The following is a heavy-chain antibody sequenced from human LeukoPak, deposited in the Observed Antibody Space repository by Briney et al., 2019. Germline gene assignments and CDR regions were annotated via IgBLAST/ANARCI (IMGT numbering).Heavy chain of an antibody. V-gene: IGHV3-66*01. Sequence: PGGSLRLSCAASGFTASSNYMGWVRQAPGKGLEWVSVIYSGGDTYYADSVKGRFTISRDNSKNMIYLEMTSLKAEDTAVYYCAKERNLEIAVAGTIFDYWGQGTLVTVSS. J-gene: IGHJ4*02. D-gene: IGHD6-19*01. CDR3: AKERNLEIAVAGTIFDY. CDR2: IYSGGDT. CDR1: GFTASSNY.